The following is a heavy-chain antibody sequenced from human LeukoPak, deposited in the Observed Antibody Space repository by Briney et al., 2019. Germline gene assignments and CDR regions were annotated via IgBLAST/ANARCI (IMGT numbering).Heavy chain of an antibody. CDR2: IGLSGSPL. CDR3: ARKDFSSGSFSY. Sequence: GSLRLSCAVSGFPFTRFYMSWIRQAPGKGLEWISYIGLSGSPLDYADPVRGRFTISRDNAKNSLYLELNSLRAEDTAVYYCARKDFSSGSFSYWGQGTLVTVSS. J-gene: IGHJ4*02. V-gene: IGHV3-11*04. D-gene: IGHD3-22*01. CDR1: GFPFTRFY.